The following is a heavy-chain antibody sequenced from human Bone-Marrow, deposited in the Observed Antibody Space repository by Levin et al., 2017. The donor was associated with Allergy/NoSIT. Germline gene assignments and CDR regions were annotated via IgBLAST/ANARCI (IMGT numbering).Heavy chain of an antibody. CDR1: GFTFSRSP. V-gene: IGHV3-30-3*01. J-gene: IGHJ4*02. D-gene: IGHD1-26*01. CDR3: ARDRGELLTFVFDY. CDR2: ISYDGNNK. Sequence: GGSLRLSCAVSGFTFSRSPMHWVRQAPGKGLEWVAVISYDGNNKYYADSVKGRLTISRDNSKNTLYLQMNSLRPEDTAVYYCARDRGELLTFVFDYWGQGTLVTVSS.